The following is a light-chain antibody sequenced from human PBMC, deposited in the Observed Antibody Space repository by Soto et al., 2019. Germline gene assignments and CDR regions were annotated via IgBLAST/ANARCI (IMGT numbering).Light chain of an antibody. V-gene: IGKV3-11*01. CDR3: QQRSDWPT. J-gene: IGKJ5*01. Sequence: DIVLTQSPATLSLSPGERATLSCRASQSVSSYSAWYQQKPGQAPRLLIFDASNRATGIPARFSGSGSGTDFTLTISSLEPEDFAVYFCQQRSDWPTFGQGTRLEIK. CDR1: QSVSSY. CDR2: DAS.